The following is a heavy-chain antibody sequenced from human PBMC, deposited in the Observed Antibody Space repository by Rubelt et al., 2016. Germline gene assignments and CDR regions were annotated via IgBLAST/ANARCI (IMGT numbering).Heavy chain of an antibody. Sequence: QVQLQQWGAGLLKPSETLSLTCAVYGGSFSGYYWSWIRQPPGKGLEWIGSIYYSGSTYYNPSLKSRVTISVDTSKNQFSLKLTSVTAADTAVYYCARASTVLLHFDYWGQGTLVTVSS. J-gene: IGHJ4*02. D-gene: IGHD2/OR15-2a*01. CDR1: GGSFSGYY. CDR2: IYYSGST. CDR3: ARASTVLLHFDY. V-gene: IGHV4-34*01.